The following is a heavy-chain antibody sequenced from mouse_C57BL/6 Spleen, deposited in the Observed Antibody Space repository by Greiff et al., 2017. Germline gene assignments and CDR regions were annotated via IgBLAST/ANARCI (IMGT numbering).Heavy chain of an antibody. Sequence: QVHVKQPGAELVKPGASVKVSCKASGYTFTSYWMHWVKQRPGQGLEWIGRIHPSDSDTNYNQKFKGKATLTVDKSSSTAYMQLSSLTSEDSAVYYCAISPRDYYAMDYWGQGTSVTVSS. CDR2: IHPSDSDT. CDR1: GYTFTSYW. J-gene: IGHJ4*01. CDR3: AISPRDYYAMDY. V-gene: IGHV1-74*01.